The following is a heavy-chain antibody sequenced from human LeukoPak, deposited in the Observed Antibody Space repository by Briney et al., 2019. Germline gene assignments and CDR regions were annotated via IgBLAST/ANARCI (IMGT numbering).Heavy chain of an antibody. J-gene: IGHJ4*02. CDR1: GGSISSSSYY. CDR3: ARERGIAAAGTLED. Sequence: SETLSLTCTVPGGSISSSSYYWGWIRQPPGKGLEWIGSIYYSGSTYYSPSLKSRVTISVDTSKNQFSLKLSSVTAADTAVYYCARERGIAAAGTLEDWGQGTLVTVSS. CDR2: IYYSGST. D-gene: IGHD6-13*01. V-gene: IGHV4-39*07.